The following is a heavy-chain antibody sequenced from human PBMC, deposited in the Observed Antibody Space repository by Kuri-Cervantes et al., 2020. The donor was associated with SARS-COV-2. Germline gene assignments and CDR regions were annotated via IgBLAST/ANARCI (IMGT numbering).Heavy chain of an antibody. Sequence: GSLRLSCAVSGGSISSGDYYWSWIRQPPGKGLEWIGYIYYSGSTNYNPSLKSRVTISVDTSKNQFSLKLSSVTAADTAVYYCAREGSGWYGEDYYYYGMDVWGQGTTVTVSS. CDR1: GGSISSGDYY. D-gene: IGHD6-19*01. J-gene: IGHJ6*02. CDR2: IYYSGST. V-gene: IGHV4-61*08. CDR3: AREGSGWYGEDYYYYGMDV.